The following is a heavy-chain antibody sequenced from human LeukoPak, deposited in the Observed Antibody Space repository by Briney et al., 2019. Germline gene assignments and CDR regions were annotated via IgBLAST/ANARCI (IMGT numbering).Heavy chain of an antibody. CDR1: GGSISSYF. CDR2: IYTSGST. V-gene: IGHV4-4*07. Sequence: PSETLSLTCTVSGGSISSYFWSWIRQPAGKGLEWIGRIYTSGSTNYNPSLNSRVTMSVDTSKNQFSLKLTSVTAADTAVYYCATGYYYDSSGYKYMDVWGKGTTVTVSS. J-gene: IGHJ6*03. D-gene: IGHD3-22*01. CDR3: ATGYYYDSSGYKYMDV.